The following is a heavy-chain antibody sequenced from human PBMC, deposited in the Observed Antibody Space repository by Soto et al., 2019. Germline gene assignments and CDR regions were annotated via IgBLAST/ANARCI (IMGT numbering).Heavy chain of an antibody. J-gene: IGHJ4*02. CDR3: ARGGAMGVDY. CDR1: GFTFNTHW. Sequence: GGSLRLSCTASGFTFNTHWMHWVRQAPGKGLVWVSRIYFDGITTNYADSVKGRLTVSRDNAKNTVYLHVNTLRDEDTAVYYCARGGAMGVDYWGQGTLVTAPQ. CDR2: IYFDGITT. D-gene: IGHD1-26*01. V-gene: IGHV3-74*01.